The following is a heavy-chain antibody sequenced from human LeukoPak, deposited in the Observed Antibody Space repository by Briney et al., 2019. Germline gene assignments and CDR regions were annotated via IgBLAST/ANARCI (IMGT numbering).Heavy chain of an antibody. CDR3: AKAPRVASPSYYFDY. CDR2: IRYDGSYK. V-gene: IGHV3-30*02. D-gene: IGHD5-12*01. Sequence: PGGSLRLSCAASGFTFSSSGMHWVRQAPGKGLEWVTFIRYDGSYKYYADSVKGRFTISRDNSKNTLYLQMNSLRAEDTAVYYCAKAPRVASPSYYFDYWGQGTLVTVSS. J-gene: IGHJ4*02. CDR1: GFTFSSSG.